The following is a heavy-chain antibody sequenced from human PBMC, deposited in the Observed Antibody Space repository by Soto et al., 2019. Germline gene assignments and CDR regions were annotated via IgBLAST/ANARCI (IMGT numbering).Heavy chain of an antibody. V-gene: IGHV1-18*04. CDR1: GYTFTSYG. J-gene: IGHJ4*02. D-gene: IGHD6-6*01. Sequence: QVQLVQSGAEVKKPGASVKVSCKASGYTFTSYGISWVRQAPGQGLEWMGWISAYNGNTNYAQKLQGRVTMTTDTSTSTAYMEMRSLRSDDTAVYYCARDGRAAREDAPTFIDYWGQGTLVTVSS. CDR2: ISAYNGNT. CDR3: ARDGRAAREDAPTFIDY.